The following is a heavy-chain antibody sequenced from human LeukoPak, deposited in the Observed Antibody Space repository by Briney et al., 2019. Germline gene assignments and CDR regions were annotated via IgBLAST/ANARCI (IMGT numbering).Heavy chain of an antibody. CDR3: GRVIAGAIDY. V-gene: IGHV3-7*01. Sequence: GGSLRPSCAPSGFTFSGHSMTWVRQAPGRGLEWVANINLDGSERFYVDFVKGRFTISRDNADNSMYLQMNSLRAEDTAVYYCGRVIAGAIDYWGQGTLVTVSS. CDR1: GFTFSGHS. J-gene: IGHJ4*02. D-gene: IGHD6-13*01. CDR2: INLDGSER.